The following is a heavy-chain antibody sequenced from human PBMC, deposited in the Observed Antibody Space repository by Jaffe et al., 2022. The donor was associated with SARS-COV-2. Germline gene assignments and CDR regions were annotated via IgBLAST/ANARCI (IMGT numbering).Heavy chain of an antibody. D-gene: IGHD4-17*01. CDR2: IWPGDSNT. V-gene: IGHV5-51*01. J-gene: IGHJ4*02. CDR1: GYRFTNKW. Sequence: EVQLVQSGAEVKQPGESLKISCQSSGYRFTNKWIGWVRQRPGKGLEWMGIIWPGDSNTKYSLSFQGQVTISVDRSINTAFLQWSSLKASDTAMYYCARPTYGAADYWGQGTLVTVSS. CDR3: ARPTYGAADY.